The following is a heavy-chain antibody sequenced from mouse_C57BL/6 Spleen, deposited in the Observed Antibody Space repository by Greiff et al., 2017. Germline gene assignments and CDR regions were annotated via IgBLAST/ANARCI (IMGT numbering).Heavy chain of an antibody. CDR3: ARDGNYAMDY. CDR2: INPNNGGT. V-gene: IGHV1-22*01. CDR1: GYTFTDYN. J-gene: IGHJ4*01. Sequence: EVKLQESGPELVKPGASVKMSCKASGYTFTDYNMHWVKQSHGKSLEWIGYINPNNGGTSYNQKFKGKATLTVNKSSSTAYMELRSLTSEDSAVYYCARDGNYAMDYWGQGTSVTVSS.